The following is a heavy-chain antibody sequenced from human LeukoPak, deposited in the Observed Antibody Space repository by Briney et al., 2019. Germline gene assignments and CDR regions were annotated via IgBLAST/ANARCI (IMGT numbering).Heavy chain of an antibody. CDR2: ISSSSSYI. D-gene: IGHD6-13*01. CDR1: GFTFSSYR. V-gene: IGHV3-21*01. Sequence: GGSMRRSCAASGFTFSSYRMNWVRQAPGKGLEWVSSISSSSSYIYYADSVKGRFTISRDNAKNSLYLQMNSLRAEDTAVYYCARDRFPAAAGTYTLYYFDYWGQGALVTVSS. CDR3: ARDRFPAAAGTYTLYYFDY. J-gene: IGHJ4*02.